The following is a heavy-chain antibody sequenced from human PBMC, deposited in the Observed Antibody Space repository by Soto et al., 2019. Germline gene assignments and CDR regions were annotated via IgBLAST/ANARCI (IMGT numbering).Heavy chain of an antibody. Sequence: EVQLVESGGVLVQPGGSLRVSCAASGFTFSTSWMNWVRQAPGKGLEWVANINGDGSEEYYVDSVRGRFTISRNNVKNSLFLQMNSLRAEVTAVYYCAAGFPPDYWGQGTLVTVSS. J-gene: IGHJ4*02. D-gene: IGHD3-10*01. CDR2: INGDGSEE. V-gene: IGHV3-7*01. CDR1: GFTFSTSW. CDR3: AAGFPPDY.